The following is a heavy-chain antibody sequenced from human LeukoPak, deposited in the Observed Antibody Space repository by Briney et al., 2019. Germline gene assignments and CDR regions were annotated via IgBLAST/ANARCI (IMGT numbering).Heavy chain of an antibody. CDR2: IASSGRNT. J-gene: IGHJ3*02. CDR3: ARDFGRNGDFHAFDI. D-gene: IGHD4-17*01. V-gene: IGHV3-23*01. Sequence: GGSLRLSCAASGFTFSSHSMNWVRQAPGKGLEWVSLIASSGRNTYYTDSVRGRFTISRDNSKKTLSLQMNSLRVEDTAIYYCARDFGRNGDFHAFDIWGQGTMVTVSS. CDR1: GFTFSSHS.